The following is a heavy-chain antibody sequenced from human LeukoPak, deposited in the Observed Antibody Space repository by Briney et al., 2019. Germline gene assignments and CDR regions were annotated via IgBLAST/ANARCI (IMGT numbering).Heavy chain of an antibody. CDR3: ARGGNREFDY. V-gene: IGHV3-53*01. CDR2: IYSGGST. D-gene: IGHD2/OR15-2a*01. CDR1: GFTVSNNY. Sequence: GRSLRLSCAASGFTVSNNYMSWVRQAPGKGLEWVSVIYSGGSTNYADSVKGRFTISRDNSKNTLYLQMNCLRAEDTAVYYCARGGNREFDYWGQGTLVTVSS. J-gene: IGHJ4*02.